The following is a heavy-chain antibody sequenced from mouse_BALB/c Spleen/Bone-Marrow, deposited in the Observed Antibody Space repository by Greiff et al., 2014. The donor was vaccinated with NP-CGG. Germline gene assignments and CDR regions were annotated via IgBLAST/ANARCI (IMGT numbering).Heavy chain of an antibody. CDR3: AKGGNVMDY. CDR1: GYTFGDYW. Sequence: VKVVESGAELMKPGASVMISCKATGYTFGDYWIEWVKQRPGHGLEWIGEILPGGGSTNYNENFKGKATFTADTSSNTAYMQLSSLTSEDSAVYYCAKGGNVMDYWGQGTSVTVSS. CDR2: ILPGGGST. D-gene: IGHD1-1*02. J-gene: IGHJ4*01. V-gene: IGHV1-9*01.